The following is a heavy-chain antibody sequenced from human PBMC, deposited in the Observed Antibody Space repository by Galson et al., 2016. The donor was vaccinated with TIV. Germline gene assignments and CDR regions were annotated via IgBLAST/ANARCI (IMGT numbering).Heavy chain of an antibody. CDR1: GFTFSDNE. Sequence: LRLSCATSGFTFSDNEMDWVRQAPGKGLEWIGEINHKGSTNYNPSLKNRVTISVDTSKNQFSLSLTSVTAADAALYFCASTPPRYNWSYFDSWGQGTLVTVSS. CDR2: INHKGST. D-gene: IGHD1-20*01. CDR3: ASTPPRYNWSYFDS. J-gene: IGHJ4*02. V-gene: IGHV4-34*08.